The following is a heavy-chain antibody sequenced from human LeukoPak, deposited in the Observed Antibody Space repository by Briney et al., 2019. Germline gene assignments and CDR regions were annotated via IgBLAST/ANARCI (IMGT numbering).Heavy chain of an antibody. CDR3: WVRYHDILTGYDAPPSMDV. CDR2: INPSGGST. J-gene: IGHJ6*04. D-gene: IGHD3-9*01. V-gene: IGHV1-46*01. CDR1: GYTFTSYY. Sequence: ASVKVSCKASGYTFTSYYMHWVRQAPGQGLEWMGIINPSGGSTSYAQKFQGRVTMTRDTSTSTVYMELSSLRSEDTAVYYCWVRYHDILTGYDAPPSMDVWGKGTTVTVSS.